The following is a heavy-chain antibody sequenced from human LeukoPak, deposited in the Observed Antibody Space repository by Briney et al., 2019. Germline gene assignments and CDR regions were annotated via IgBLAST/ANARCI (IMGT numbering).Heavy chain of an antibody. CDR3: ARDLYGSGEDFDY. J-gene: IGHJ4*02. CDR1: GYTFTSYY. CDR2: INPSGGST. Sequence: GASVKVSCKSSGYTFTSYYMHWVRQAPGHGLEWMGIINPSGGSTSYAQKFQGRVTMTRDTSTSTVYMELSSLRSEDRAVYYCARDLYGSGEDFDYWGQGTLVTVSS. D-gene: IGHD3-10*01. V-gene: IGHV1-46*01.